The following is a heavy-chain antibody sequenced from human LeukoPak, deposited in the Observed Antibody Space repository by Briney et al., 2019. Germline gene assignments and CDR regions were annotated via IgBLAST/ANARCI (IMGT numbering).Heavy chain of an antibody. V-gene: IGHV3-7*01. J-gene: IGHJ4*02. CDR3: ARVGAWELQRVFDY. D-gene: IGHD1-26*01. CDR2: INRGGSES. Sequence: GGSLRLSCAASGFTFTDYWVTWVRQVPGKGLEWVANINRGGSESYYVDSVKGRFTISRDNAKNSLYLQMDSLRVEDTAVYYCARVGAWELQRVFDYWGQGTLVTVSS. CDR1: GFTFTDYW.